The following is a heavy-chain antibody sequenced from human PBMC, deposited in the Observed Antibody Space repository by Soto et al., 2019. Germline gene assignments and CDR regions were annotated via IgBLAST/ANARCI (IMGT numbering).Heavy chain of an antibody. CDR3: AKRDSSC. CDR1: GFTFSSFG. V-gene: IGHV3-23*01. Sequence: EVHLLESGGDLVQPGGSLRLSCAASGFTFSSFGMSWVRQAPGKGLEWVSSISGSGGSTFYADSVKGRFTISRDNSKSTLFLQMNSLRADDTAVYYCAKRDSSCWGQGTLVTVSS. D-gene: IGHD6-13*01. J-gene: IGHJ4*02. CDR2: ISGSGGST.